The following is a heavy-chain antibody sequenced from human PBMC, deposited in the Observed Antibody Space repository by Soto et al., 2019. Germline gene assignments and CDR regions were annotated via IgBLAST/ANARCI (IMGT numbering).Heavy chain of an antibody. Sequence: QVQLVQSGAEVKKPGASVKVSCKASGYTFTGYYMHWVRQAPGQGLEWMGWINPNSGGTNHAQKFQGRVTMTRDTSISTAYMELSRLRSDDTAVYYCARSYYYGSGSSGEVDYWGQGTLVTVSS. J-gene: IGHJ4*02. CDR2: INPNSGGT. CDR3: ARSYYYGSGSSGEVDY. CDR1: GYTFTGYY. D-gene: IGHD3-10*01. V-gene: IGHV1-2*02.